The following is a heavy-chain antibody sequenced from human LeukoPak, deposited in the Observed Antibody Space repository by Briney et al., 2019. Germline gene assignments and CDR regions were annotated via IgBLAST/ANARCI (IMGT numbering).Heavy chain of an antibody. J-gene: IGHJ4*02. V-gene: IGHV4-30-4*02. CDR2: IYYSGST. D-gene: IGHD6-13*01. Sequence: PSETLSLTCTVSGGSISSGDYYWSWIRQPPGKGLEWIGYIYYSGSTYYNPSLKSRLTISVDTSKNQFSLKLTSVTAADTAVYYCARGVSSSWSTIPFDYWGQGTLVTVSS. CDR1: GGSISSGDYY. CDR3: ARGVSSSWSTIPFDY.